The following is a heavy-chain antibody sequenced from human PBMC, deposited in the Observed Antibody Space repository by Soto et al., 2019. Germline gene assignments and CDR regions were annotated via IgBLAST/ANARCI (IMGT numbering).Heavy chain of an antibody. CDR1: GFTFSDYA. CDR3: ATVGRPQHLLTGFDN. V-gene: IGHV3-33*01. J-gene: IGHJ5*02. Sequence: QVQLVESGGGVVQSGWSLRLSCVTSGFTFSDYAMHWVRQAPGKGLEWVAVIRPDGSNRYYADSVKGRFTISRDISKNTLYLQMSSLRADDTAVYFCATVGRPQHLLTGFDNWGQGTLVTVSS. D-gene: IGHD3-16*01. CDR2: IRPDGSNR.